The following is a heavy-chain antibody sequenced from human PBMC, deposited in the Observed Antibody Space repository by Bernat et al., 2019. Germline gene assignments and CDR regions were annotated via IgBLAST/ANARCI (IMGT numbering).Heavy chain of an antibody. CDR2: ISAYNGNT. CDR1: GYTFTSYG. V-gene: IGHV1-18*01. CDR3: AREPINCGGYCPLFDY. D-gene: IGHD2-21*02. Sequence: QVQLVQSGAEVKKPGASVKVSCKASGYTFTSYGISWVRQAPGQGLEWMGWISAYNGNTNYAQKPQGRVTMTTDTSTSTAYMELRGLRADDTAVYYCAREPINCGGYCPLFDYWGQGTLVTVSS. J-gene: IGHJ4*02.